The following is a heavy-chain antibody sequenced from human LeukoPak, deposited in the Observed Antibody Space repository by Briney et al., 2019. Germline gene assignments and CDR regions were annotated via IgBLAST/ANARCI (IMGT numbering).Heavy chain of an antibody. J-gene: IGHJ4*02. Sequence: HTGGSLRLSCAASGFTFSNYAMNWVRQAPGKGLEWVSFIYSDNTHYSDSVKGRFTISRDNSKNTLYLQMNSLRAEDTAVYYCARRAGAYSHPYDYWGQGTLVTVSS. CDR3: ARRAGAYSHPYDY. CDR1: GFTFSNYA. CDR2: IYSDNT. D-gene: IGHD4/OR15-4a*01. V-gene: IGHV3-23*03.